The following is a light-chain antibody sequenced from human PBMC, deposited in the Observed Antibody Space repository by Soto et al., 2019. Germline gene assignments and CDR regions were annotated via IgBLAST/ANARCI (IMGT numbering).Light chain of an antibody. CDR3: QQDYNLPWT. CDR2: GAS. CDR1: QSVSSSY. V-gene: IGKV3D-7*01. Sequence: EIVMTQSPSTLSLSPGEGATLSCRASQSVSSSYLSWYQQKPGQAPRLLIYGASIRATGIPARFSGSGSGTAFTLTISGLQPEDFAVYYCQQDYNLPWTFGQGTKVDIK. J-gene: IGKJ1*01.